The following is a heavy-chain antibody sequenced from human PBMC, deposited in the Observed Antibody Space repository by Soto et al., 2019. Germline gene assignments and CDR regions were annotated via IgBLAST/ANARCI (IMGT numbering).Heavy chain of an antibody. J-gene: IGHJ6*02. Sequence: SDTLSLTCTVSGGSIRSNSYYWGWIRQPPGKALDWIGSIYYSGSTYYNPSLKSRVTISVDTSKNQFSLKLSSVTAADTAVYYCARQIRGYYDFWSGYDNYYYYGMDVWGQGTTVT. CDR3: ARQIRGYYDFWSGYDNYYYYGMDV. V-gene: IGHV4-39*01. CDR2: IYYSGST. CDR1: GGSIRSNSYY. D-gene: IGHD3-3*01.